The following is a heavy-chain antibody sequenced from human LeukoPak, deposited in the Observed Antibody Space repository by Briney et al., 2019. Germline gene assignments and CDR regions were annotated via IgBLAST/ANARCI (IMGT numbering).Heavy chain of an antibody. CDR1: GYTFTSYG. V-gene: IGHV1-18*01. CDR3: GEGDY. CDR2: INPYNGDT. Sequence: ASVKVSCKASGYTFTSYGISWVRQAPGQGLGWMGRINPYNGDTNYAQKFQGRVTMTTDTSTTTAYMELRSLRSDDTAVYYCGEGDYWGQGTLVTVSS. J-gene: IGHJ4*02.